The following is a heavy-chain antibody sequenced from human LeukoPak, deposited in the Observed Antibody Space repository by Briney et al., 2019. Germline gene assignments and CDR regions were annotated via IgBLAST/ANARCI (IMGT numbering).Heavy chain of an antibody. V-gene: IGHV3-11*01. J-gene: IGHJ5*02. CDR2: ISSGSYSH. CDR3: ARGKRTFDP. CDR1: GFAFTGNY. Sequence: GGSLRLSCVVSGFAFTGNYMSWIRQPPGKEPEWVAYISSGSYSHYYADSVRGRFTISRDNSKNSLYLEMSDLRVEDTALYYCARGKRTFDPWGQGTLVTVTS.